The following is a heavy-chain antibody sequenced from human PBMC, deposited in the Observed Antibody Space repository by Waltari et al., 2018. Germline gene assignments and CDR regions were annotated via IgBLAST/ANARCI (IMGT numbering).Heavy chain of an antibody. D-gene: IGHD1-26*01. CDR3: AKDQGATHALDI. CDR2: ISGSGGST. CDR1: GFSFRSYA. V-gene: IGHV3-23*01. J-gene: IGHJ3*02. Sequence: EVQLLEPGGGLVQPGGSLGLSCAASGFSFRSYAMSWVRQAPGKGRWCVSAISGSGGSTHDADSVKGRFTIARDDSKNTLYLQMNILRAEDTAVYYCAKDQGATHALDIWGQGTMVTVSS.